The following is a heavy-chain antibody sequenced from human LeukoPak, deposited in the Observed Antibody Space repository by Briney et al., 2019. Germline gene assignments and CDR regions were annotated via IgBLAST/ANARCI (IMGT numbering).Heavy chain of an antibody. CDR1: GFTFSNAW. D-gene: IGHD3-10*01. Sequence: GGSLRLSCAASGFTFSNAWMSWVRQAPGKGLECVSLMYTEGQTYYAGSVKGRFTISRDASENTLSLQMISLRAEDTAIYYCASVAHSHYVSGKYYYDRDVWGEGTTVTVSS. CDR2: MYTEGQT. J-gene: IGHJ6*03. CDR3: ASVAHSHYVSGKYYYDRDV. V-gene: IGHV3-66*01.